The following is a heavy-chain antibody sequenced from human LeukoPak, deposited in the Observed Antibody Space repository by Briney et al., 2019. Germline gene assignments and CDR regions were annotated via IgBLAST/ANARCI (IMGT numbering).Heavy chain of an antibody. CDR1: GYTFTSYN. Sequence: ASVKVSCKASGYTFTSYNMHWVRQAPGQGLEWMGIINPSGDSTSYTEKFQGRVSMTKDTFTSTVYMELSSLRSEDTAVYYCARVPQGSSWPYYFDYWGQGTLVTVSS. CDR2: INPSGDST. CDR3: ARVPQGSSWPYYFDY. D-gene: IGHD6-13*01. V-gene: IGHV1-46*01. J-gene: IGHJ4*02.